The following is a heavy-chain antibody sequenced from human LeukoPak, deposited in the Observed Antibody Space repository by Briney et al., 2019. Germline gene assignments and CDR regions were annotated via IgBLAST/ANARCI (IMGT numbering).Heavy chain of an antibody. CDR1: GGSISIYY. CDR2: IYNSET. V-gene: IGHV4-59*01. J-gene: IGHJ4*02. CDR3: VRDRELNF. D-gene: IGHD1-26*01. Sequence: SETLSLTCSVSGGSISIYYWSRVRQPPGKGPEWLGYIYNSETDYNPSLWSRVTISVDASKNQFSLKLTSMTAADTAVYYCVRDRELNFWGQGILVTVSS.